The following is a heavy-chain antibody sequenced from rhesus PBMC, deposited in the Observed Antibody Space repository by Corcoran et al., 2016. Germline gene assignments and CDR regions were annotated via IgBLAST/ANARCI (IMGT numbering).Heavy chain of an antibody. Sequence: QVQLQESGPGLVKPSETLSLTCAVSGYSISSGYYWNWIRQPPGQGGEWIGSIYGSGGSNYLNPSLKSRVTLSVDTSKNQFSLKLSSVTAADTAVYYCARGLEYCSSTYCPNRFDVWGPGVLVTVSS. CDR1: GYSISSGYY. V-gene: IGHV4S14*01. J-gene: IGHJ5-1*01. CDR2: IYGSGGSN. CDR3: ARGLEYCSSTYCPNRFDV. D-gene: IGHD2-15*01.